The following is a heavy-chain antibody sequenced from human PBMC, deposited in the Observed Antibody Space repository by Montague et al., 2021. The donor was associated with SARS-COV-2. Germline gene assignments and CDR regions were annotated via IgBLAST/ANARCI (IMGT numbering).Heavy chain of an antibody. J-gene: IGHJ5*02. CDR2: IYYSGST. Sequence: SETLSLTCTVSGGSISSSSYYWGWIRQPPGKGLEWIGSIYYSGSTYYNPSLKSRVTISVDTSKNQFSLKLSSVTAADTVVYYCARHCVVRGVSAGWFDPWGQGTLVTVSS. D-gene: IGHD3-10*01. V-gene: IGHV4-39*01. CDR1: GGSISSSSYY. CDR3: ARHCVVRGVSAGWFDP.